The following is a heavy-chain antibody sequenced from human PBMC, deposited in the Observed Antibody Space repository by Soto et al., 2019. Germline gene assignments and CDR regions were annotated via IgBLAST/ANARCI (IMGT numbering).Heavy chain of an antibody. D-gene: IGHD3-22*01. J-gene: IGHJ3*02. CDR3: ATPPEYYYDSSGYYLDAFDI. Sequence: SEKVSCTASGGTFSSYAIIWVRQDPGQGLEWMGGIIPIFGTANYAQKFQGRVTITADESTSTAYMELSSLRSEDTAVYYCATPPEYYYDSSGYYLDAFDIWGQGTMVTVS. V-gene: IGHV1-69*13. CDR1: GGTFSSYA. CDR2: IIPIFGTA.